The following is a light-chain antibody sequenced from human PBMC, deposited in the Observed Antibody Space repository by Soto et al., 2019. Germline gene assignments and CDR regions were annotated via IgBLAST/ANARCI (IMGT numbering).Light chain of an antibody. CDR2: DAT. Sequence: EIVLTQSPATLSLSPGERDTLSCRASQSVSSYLAWYQQKPGQAPRLLIYDATTRATGIPARFSGRGSGTDFTLTISSLEPEDFAVYYCQQRSNWITFGQGTRLEIK. CDR3: QQRSNWIT. J-gene: IGKJ5*01. CDR1: QSVSSY. V-gene: IGKV3-11*01.